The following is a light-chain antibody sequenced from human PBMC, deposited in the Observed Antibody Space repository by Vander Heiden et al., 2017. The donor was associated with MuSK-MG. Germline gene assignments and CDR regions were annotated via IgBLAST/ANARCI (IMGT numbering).Light chain of an antibody. V-gene: IGKV1-39*01. CDR3: QQSDSTPGT. Sequence: DIQMTQSPSSLSASVGDRVTITCRASQSISNYLNWYQQKPGKAPKLLIYATSSLQSGVPSRFSGSGSGTDFTLTISSLQPEDSATYYCQQSDSTPGTFGQWTKLEMK. CDR2: ATS. J-gene: IGKJ2*01. CDR1: QSISNY.